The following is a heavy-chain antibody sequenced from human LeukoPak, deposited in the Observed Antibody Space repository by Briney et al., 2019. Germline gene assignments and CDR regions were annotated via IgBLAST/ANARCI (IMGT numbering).Heavy chain of an antibody. J-gene: IGHJ4*02. Sequence: GGSLRLSCAASGFTFSGDAMNWVRQAPGKGLEWVSSISISGTKTYYAESVKVRFTVSRDNSQNTLYLEMNNLRAEDTAIYYCATYQWLKDYSGQGALVTVSS. D-gene: IGHD3-22*01. CDR1: GFTFSGDA. CDR3: ATYQWLKDY. V-gene: IGHV3-23*01. CDR2: ISISGTKT.